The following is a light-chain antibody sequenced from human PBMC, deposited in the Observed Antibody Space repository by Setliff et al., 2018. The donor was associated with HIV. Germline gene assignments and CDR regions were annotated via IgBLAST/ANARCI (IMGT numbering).Light chain of an antibody. J-gene: IGLJ2*01. CDR2: GNS. V-gene: IGLV2-11*01. CDR1: SSDVGGYDY. CDR3: QSYDSSLSALV. Sequence: QSVLTQPRSVSGSRGQSVTFSCTGASSDVGGYDYVSWYQQLPGTAPKLLIYGNSNRPSGVPDRFSGSKSGTTASLAITGLQAEDEADYYCQSYDSSLSALVFGGGTKVTVL.